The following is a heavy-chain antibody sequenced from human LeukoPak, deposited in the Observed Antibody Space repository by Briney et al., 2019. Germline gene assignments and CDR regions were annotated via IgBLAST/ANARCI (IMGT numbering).Heavy chain of an antibody. V-gene: IGHV3-30*04. D-gene: IGHD4-23*01. CDR1: GFTFSSYA. Sequence: GRSLRLSCAASGFTFSSYAMLWVRQAPGKGLEWVAVISYDGSNKYYADSVKGRFTISRDNSKNTLYLQMNSLRAEDTAVYYCARAPRRWLDYWGQGTLVTVSS. CDR3: ARAPRRWLDY. J-gene: IGHJ4*02. CDR2: ISYDGSNK.